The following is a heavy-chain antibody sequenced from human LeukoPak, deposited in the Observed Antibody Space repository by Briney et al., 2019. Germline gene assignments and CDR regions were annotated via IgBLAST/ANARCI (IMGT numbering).Heavy chain of an antibody. CDR3: ASHASYYYGSSGYRHFDF. V-gene: IGHV3-20*04. Sequence: PGGSLRLSCVASGLTFEDYALSWVRQAPGKGLEWVSGINWNGGSTGYADSVKGRFTISRDNAKNSLYLQMNSLRAEDTALYYCASHASYYYGSSGYRHFDFWGQGTLVTVSS. CDR2: INWNGGST. CDR1: GLTFEDYA. D-gene: IGHD3-22*01. J-gene: IGHJ4*02.